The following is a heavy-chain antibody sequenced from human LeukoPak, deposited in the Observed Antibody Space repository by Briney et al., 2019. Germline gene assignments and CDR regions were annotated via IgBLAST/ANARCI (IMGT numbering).Heavy chain of an antibody. CDR2: IKQDGSEK. CDR1: GFTFSSYW. Sequence: GGSLRLSCAASGFTFSSYWMSWVRQAPGKGLEWVANIKQDGSEKYYVDSVRGRFTISRDNAKNSLYLQMNSLRAEDTAVYYCASYNYYDSSGQIDYWGQGTLVTVSS. D-gene: IGHD3-22*01. J-gene: IGHJ4*02. V-gene: IGHV3-7*01. CDR3: ASYNYYDSSGQIDY.